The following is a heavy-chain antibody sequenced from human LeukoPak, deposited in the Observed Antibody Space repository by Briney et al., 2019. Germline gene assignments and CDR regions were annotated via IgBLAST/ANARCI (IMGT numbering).Heavy chain of an antibody. Sequence: PGGSVRLSCAASGFTVSSNYMSWVRQAPGKGLEWVSVIYRGDSTYYADSVKGRFTISRDNPKNTLYLQMNSLRAEDTAVYYCARGGVNTMLRGVIRYYYMDVWGKGTTVTISS. D-gene: IGHD3-10*01. CDR3: ARGGVNTMLRGVIRYYYMDV. CDR2: IYRGDST. V-gene: IGHV3-53*01. J-gene: IGHJ6*03. CDR1: GFTVSSNY.